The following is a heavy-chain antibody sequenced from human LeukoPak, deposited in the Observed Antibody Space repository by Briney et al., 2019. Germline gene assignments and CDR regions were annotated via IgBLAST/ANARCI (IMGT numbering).Heavy chain of an antibody. J-gene: IGHJ3*02. Sequence: ASVKVSCKSSGYTFTSYYMHWLRQAPGQGLEWVGIINPSGGSTSYAQKFQGRVTMTRDTSTSTVYMELSSLRSEDTAVYFCARVGHYDILTGSYDAFDIWGQGTMVTVSS. D-gene: IGHD3-9*01. CDR2: INPSGGST. V-gene: IGHV1-46*03. CDR1: GYTFTSYY. CDR3: ARVGHYDILTGSYDAFDI.